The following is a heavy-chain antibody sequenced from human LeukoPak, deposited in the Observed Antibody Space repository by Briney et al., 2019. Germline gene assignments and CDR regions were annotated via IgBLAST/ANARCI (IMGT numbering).Heavy chain of an antibody. CDR3: AKGHSSSFDP. CDR2: FSYSGST. V-gene: IGHV4-61*05. Sequence: PSETPSLTCTVSGGSINSSYYYWGWIRQPPGKGLEWIGYFSYSGSTNYNPSLKSRVTISVDTSKNQFSLKLSSVTDADTAVYYCAKGHSSSFDPWGQGTLVTVSS. J-gene: IGHJ5*02. CDR1: GGSINSSYYY. D-gene: IGHD6-6*01.